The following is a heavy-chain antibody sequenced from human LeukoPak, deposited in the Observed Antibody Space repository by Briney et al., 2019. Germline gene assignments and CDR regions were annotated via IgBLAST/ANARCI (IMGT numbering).Heavy chain of an antibody. CDR2: MNPNSGNT. CDR1: GYTFTSYD. CDR3: ARPISIYDSSGYYPLDY. D-gene: IGHD3-22*01. Sequence: ASVKVSCKASGYTFTSYDINWVRQAPAQGLEGMGWMNPNSGNTGYAQKFQDRVTMTRNTYIGTAYMELSSLRSEDTAVYYCARPISIYDSSGYYPLDYWGQGTLVTVSS. V-gene: IGHV1-8*01. J-gene: IGHJ4*02.